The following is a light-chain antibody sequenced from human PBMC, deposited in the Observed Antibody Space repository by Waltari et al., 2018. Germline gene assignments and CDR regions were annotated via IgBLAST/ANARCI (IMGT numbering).Light chain of an antibody. Sequence: QSALTQPASVSGSPGQSITISCTGTSSDVGGYNYVSWYQQHPGKAPKLRIYEVSNRPSGVSNRFSGCKSGNTASLTISGLQAEEEADYYCSSYTSSSTPVFGGGTKLTVL. CDR1: SSDVGGYNY. V-gene: IGLV2-14*01. J-gene: IGLJ2*01. CDR2: EVS. CDR3: SSYTSSSTPV.